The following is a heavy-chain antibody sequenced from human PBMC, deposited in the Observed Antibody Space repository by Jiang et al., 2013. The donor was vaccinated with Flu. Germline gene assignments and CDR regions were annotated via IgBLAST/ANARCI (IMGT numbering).Heavy chain of an antibody. Sequence: SQTLSLTCAISGDSVSGNSAAWNWIRQSPSRGLEWLGRTYYRSKWYNDYAVSVKGRITINPDTSKNHFSLQLNSVTPEDTAVYYCAYSGYYAEYFPHWGQGTLVTVSS. CDR1: GDSVSGNSAA. V-gene: IGHV6-1*01. D-gene: IGHD1-26*01. CDR2: TYYRSKWYN. CDR3: AYSGYYAEYFPH. J-gene: IGHJ1*01.